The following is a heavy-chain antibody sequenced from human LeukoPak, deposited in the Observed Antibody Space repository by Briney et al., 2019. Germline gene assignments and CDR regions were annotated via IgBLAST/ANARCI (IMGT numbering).Heavy chain of an antibody. Sequence: SQTLSLTCAISGDSVSSNSAAWNWIRQSPSRGLEWLGRTYYSSKWYNGYAVSVKSRITINPDTSKNQFSLQLNSVTPEDTALYYCASTYLFYDSSGYYYKQQTYYFDYWGQGTLVTVSS. J-gene: IGHJ4*02. D-gene: IGHD3-22*01. CDR2: TYYSSKWYN. CDR3: ASTYLFYDSSGYYYKQQTYYFDY. V-gene: IGHV6-1*01. CDR1: GDSVSSNSAA.